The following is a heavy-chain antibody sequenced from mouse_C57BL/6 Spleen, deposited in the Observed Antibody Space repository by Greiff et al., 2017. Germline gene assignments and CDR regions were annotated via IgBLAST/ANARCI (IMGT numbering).Heavy chain of an antibody. CDR3: ARKGGYDPYAMDY. V-gene: IGHV1-20*01. CDR2: IIPYNGDT. CDR1: GYSFTGYF. J-gene: IGHJ4*01. Sequence: VQLQQSGPELVKPGASVKISCKASGYSFTGYFMNWVMQSHGKSLEWIGRIIPYNGDTFYNQKFKGKATLTVDKSSSTAHMELLRLTSEDSAVYYGARKGGYDPYAMDYWGQGTSVTVSS. D-gene: IGHD2-2*01.